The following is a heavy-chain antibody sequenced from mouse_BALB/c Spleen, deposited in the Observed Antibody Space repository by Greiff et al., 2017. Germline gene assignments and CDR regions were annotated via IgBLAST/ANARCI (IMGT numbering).Heavy chain of an antibody. D-gene: IGHD1-2*01. Sequence: EVKLMESGPELVKPGASVKMSCKASGYTFTSYVMHWVKQKPGQGLEWIGYINPYNDGTKYNEKFKGKATLTSDKSSSTAYMELSSLTSEDSAVYYCARSYYYGYVYYFDYWGQGTTLTVSS. CDR2: INPYNDGT. J-gene: IGHJ2*01. CDR1: GYTFTSYV. V-gene: IGHV1-14*01. CDR3: ARSYYYGYVYYFDY.